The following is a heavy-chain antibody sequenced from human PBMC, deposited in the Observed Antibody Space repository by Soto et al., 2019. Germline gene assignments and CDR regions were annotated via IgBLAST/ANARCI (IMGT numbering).Heavy chain of an antibody. D-gene: IGHD4-17*01. J-gene: IGHJ6*02. Sequence: QVQLQQSGPRLVKPSETLSLTCTVSSGPDRSHNWGWIRQPPGRGLEWIGYVYYTGDTAYNPSLRGRVTISADTSQNDISLTLNSVTAADTAVYYCVRQGIDYLHGLVDVWGQGTTVSVSS. CDR2: VYYTGDT. V-gene: IGHV4-59*08. CDR3: VRQGIDYLHGLVDV. CDR1: SGPDRSHN.